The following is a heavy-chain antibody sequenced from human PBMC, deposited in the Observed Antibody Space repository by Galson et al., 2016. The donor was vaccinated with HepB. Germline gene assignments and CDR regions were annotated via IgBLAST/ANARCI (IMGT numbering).Heavy chain of an antibody. CDR2: IGGSGGGT. CDR3: AKDAYYYGSGSYSSLHY. J-gene: IGHJ4*02. CDR1: GFSFSSYS. Sequence: SLRLSCAASGFSFSSYSMSWVRQAPGKGLEWVSGIGGSGGGTYYADSVKGRFTISRDDSKNTLYLQMDSLRAEDTAVYYCAKDAYYYGSGSYSSLHYWGQGTLVTVSS. D-gene: IGHD3-10*01. V-gene: IGHV3-23*01.